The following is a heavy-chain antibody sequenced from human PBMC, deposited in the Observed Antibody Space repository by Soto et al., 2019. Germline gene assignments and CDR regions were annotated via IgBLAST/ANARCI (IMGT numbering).Heavy chain of an antibody. V-gene: IGHV5-10-1*01. D-gene: IGHD3-3*01. CDR3: ARLSEWLSYYYGMDV. CDR2: IDPSDSYT. J-gene: IGHJ6*02. CDR1: GYSFTSYW. Sequence: GESLKISWKGSGYSFTSYWISWVRQMPGKGLEWMGRIDPSDSYTNYSPSFQGHVTISADKSISTAYLQWSSLKASDTAMYYCARLSEWLSYYYGMDVWRQGTTVTVSS.